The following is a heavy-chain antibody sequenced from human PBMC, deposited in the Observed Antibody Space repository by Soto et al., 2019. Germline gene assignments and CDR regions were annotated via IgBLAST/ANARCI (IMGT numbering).Heavy chain of an antibody. Sequence: HPGGSMRLCCAASGFTFSSYWMHWVRQTPGKGLVWVSRINYDGSGTSYADSVKGRFTISRDNAKNTLYLQMNSLRAEDTAVYYCARVECSGGSCYSIDHWGQGTLVTVSS. D-gene: IGHD2-15*01. CDR3: ARVECSGGSCYSIDH. J-gene: IGHJ4*02. CDR2: INYDGSGT. CDR1: GFTFSSYW. V-gene: IGHV3-74*01.